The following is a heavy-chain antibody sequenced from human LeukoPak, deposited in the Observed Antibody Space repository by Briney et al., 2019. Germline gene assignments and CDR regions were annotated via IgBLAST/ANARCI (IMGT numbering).Heavy chain of an antibody. Sequence: ASVKVSCKASGYTFTSYDINWVRQATGQGLEWMGWMNPNSGNTGYAQKFQGRVTMTRNSSISTAYMELSSLRSDDTAVYYCARAYHYGYSSGWYAVDYWGQGTLVTVSS. CDR1: GYTFTSYD. CDR2: MNPNSGNT. D-gene: IGHD6-19*01. CDR3: ARAYHYGYSSGWYAVDY. V-gene: IGHV1-8*01. J-gene: IGHJ4*02.